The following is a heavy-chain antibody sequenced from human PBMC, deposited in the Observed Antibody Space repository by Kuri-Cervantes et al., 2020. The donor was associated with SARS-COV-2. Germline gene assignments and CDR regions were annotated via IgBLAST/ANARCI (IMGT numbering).Heavy chain of an antibody. CDR1: GGSISSSSYY. CDR3: ARHFRSSTSCFDY. J-gene: IGHJ4*02. D-gene: IGHD2-2*01. V-gene: IGHV4-39*01. CDR2: IYYSGST. Sequence: SETLSLTCTVSGGSISSSSYYWSWIRQPPGKGLEWIGYIYYSGSTYYNPSLKSRVTISVDTSKNQFSLKLSSVTAADTAVYYCARHFRSSTSCFDYWGQGTLVTVSS.